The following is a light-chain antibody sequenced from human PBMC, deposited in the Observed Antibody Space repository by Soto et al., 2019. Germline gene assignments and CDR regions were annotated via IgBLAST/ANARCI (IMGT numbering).Light chain of an antibody. V-gene: IGLV2-11*01. CDR2: DVS. CDR1: SSDVGGYNY. Sequence: SALTQPRSVSGSPGQSVTISCTGTSSDVGGYNYVSWYQQHPGKAPKLMIYDVSKWPSGVPDRFSGSKSGNTASLTISGLQAEDEADYYCCSYAGNSLWVFGGGTKVTVL. CDR3: CSYAGNSLWV. J-gene: IGLJ3*02.